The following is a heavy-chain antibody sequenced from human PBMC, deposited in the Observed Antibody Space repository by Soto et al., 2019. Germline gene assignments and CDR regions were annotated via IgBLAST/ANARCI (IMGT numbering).Heavy chain of an antibody. D-gene: IGHD1-7*01. J-gene: IGHJ6*02. V-gene: IGHV1-46*01. CDR2: INPSGGST. Sequence: ASVKVSCKXSGYTFTSYYMHWVRQAPGQGLEWMGIINPSGGSTSYAQKFQGRVTMARDTSTSTVYMELSSLRSEDTAVYYCARDGRGTGTTFYGMDVWGQGTTVTVSS. CDR3: ARDGRGTGTTFYGMDV. CDR1: GYTFTSYY.